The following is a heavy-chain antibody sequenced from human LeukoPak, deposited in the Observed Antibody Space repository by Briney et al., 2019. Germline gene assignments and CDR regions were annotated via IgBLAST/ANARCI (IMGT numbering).Heavy chain of an antibody. V-gene: IGHV4-30-4*01. Sequence: SETLSLTCTVSGGSITSDDHYWSWIRQPPGKGLEWIGYIYHGGSSNYNPPLKSRLNMSVDTSKNQFSLKLSSVTAADTAVYYCARDGLHVDVWGQGTTVTVSS. CDR1: GGSITSDDHY. J-gene: IGHJ6*02. CDR2: IYHGGSS. CDR3: ARDGLHVDV.